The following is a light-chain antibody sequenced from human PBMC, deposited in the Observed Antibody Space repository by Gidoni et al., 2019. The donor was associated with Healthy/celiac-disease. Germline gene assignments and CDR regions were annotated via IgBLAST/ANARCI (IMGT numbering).Light chain of an antibody. V-gene: IGKV1-39*01. CDR3: LQSYSTPPYT. Sequence: DIQMTQSQSSLSAPVGDRVTITCRASQSISSSLNWYQQKPGKDPKLLISAASSLRSGVPSRFSGSGSGTDFTLTISSLQPEDFATYYCLQSYSTPPYTFGQGTKLEIK. CDR2: AAS. J-gene: IGKJ2*01. CDR1: QSISSS.